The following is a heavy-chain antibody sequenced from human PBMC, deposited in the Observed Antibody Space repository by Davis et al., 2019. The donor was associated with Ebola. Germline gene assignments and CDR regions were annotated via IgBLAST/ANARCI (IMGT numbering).Heavy chain of an antibody. CDR1: GGSISSYY. D-gene: IGHD3-3*01. V-gene: IGHV4-59*08. CDR3: ARHCKDDFWSGYKGSRYGMDV. CDR2: IYYSGST. J-gene: IGHJ6*02. Sequence: MPGGSLRLSCTVSGGSISSYYWSWIRQPPGKGLEWIGYIYYSGSTNYDPSLKSRVTISVDTSKNQFSLKLRSVTAADTAVYYCARHCKDDFWSGYKGSRYGMDVWGQGTTVTVSS.